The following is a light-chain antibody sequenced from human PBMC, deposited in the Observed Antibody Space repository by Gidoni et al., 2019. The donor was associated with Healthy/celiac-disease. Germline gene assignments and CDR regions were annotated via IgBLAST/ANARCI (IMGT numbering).Light chain of an antibody. CDR2: GSS. J-gene: IGKJ1*01. CDR3: QQYNNWSWT. Sequence: EIVMTQSPATLSVSPGERAPLSCRASQSVSSNVAWYQQKPGQAPRLLIYGSSTRATVFPARFSGSGSGTDFILTISSLQSEDFAVYYCQQYNNWSWTFGQXTKVEIK. V-gene: IGKV3-15*01. CDR1: QSVSSN.